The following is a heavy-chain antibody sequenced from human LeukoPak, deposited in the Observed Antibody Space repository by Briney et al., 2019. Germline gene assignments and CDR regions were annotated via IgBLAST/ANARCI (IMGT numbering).Heavy chain of an antibody. CDR1: GFTFRDYY. D-gene: IGHD2-2*01. CDR2: ISSSGNTI. CDR3: ARYCISTSLGGFYYYYYMDG. Sequence: GGSLRLSCAASGFTFRDYYMSWLRQAPERGLEWVSSISSSGNTIYYTDSVKGRFTISRDNAKNSLYLQMNSLRAEDTAVYYCARYCISTSLGGFYYYYYMDGWGKGTTATVS. V-gene: IGHV3-11*04. J-gene: IGHJ6*03.